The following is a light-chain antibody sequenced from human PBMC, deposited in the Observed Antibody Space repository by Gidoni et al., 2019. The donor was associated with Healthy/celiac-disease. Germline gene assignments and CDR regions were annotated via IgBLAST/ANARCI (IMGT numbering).Light chain of an antibody. J-gene: IGKJ3*01. CDR1: QSVSSY. V-gene: IGKV3-11*01. CDR2: DAS. Sequence: EIVLTQSPATLSLSPGERATRSCRASQSVSSYLAWNQQKPGQAPRLLIYDASNRATGIPARFSGSGSGTDFTLTISSLEPEDFAVYYCQQRSNWPIFTFGPGTKVDIK. CDR3: QQRSNWPIFT.